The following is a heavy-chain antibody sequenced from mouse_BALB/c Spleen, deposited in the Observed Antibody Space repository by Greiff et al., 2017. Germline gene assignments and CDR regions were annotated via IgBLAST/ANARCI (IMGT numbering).Heavy chain of an antibody. J-gene: IGHJ4*01. CDR1: GFSLTSYG. CDR3: ARGGGPYYYGSSSYAMDY. V-gene: IGHV2-9*02. CDR2: IWAGGST. Sequence: VKVVESGPGLVAPSQSLSITCTVSGFSLTSYGVHWVRQPPGKGLEWLGVIWAGGSTNYNSALMSRLSISKDNSKSQVFLKMNSLQTDDTAMYYCARGGGPYYYGSSSYAMDYWGQGTSVTVSS. D-gene: IGHD1-1*01.